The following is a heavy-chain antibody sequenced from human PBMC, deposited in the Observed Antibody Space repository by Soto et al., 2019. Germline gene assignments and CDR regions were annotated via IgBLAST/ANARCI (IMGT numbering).Heavy chain of an antibody. CDR1: GFTFSSYW. CDR3: TRGPTYYDFWSGYYVDMDV. Sequence: GGSLRLSCAASGFTFSSYWMHWVRQAPGKGLAWASRINSDGSSTSYADSVKGRFTISRDNAKNTLYLQMNSLRAEDTAVYYCTRGPTYYDFWSGYYVDMDVWGKGTTVTVSS. J-gene: IGHJ6*03. CDR2: INSDGSST. D-gene: IGHD3-3*01. V-gene: IGHV3-74*01.